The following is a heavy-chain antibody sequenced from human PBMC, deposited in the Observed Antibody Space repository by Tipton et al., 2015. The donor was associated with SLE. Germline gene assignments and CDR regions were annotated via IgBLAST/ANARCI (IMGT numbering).Heavy chain of an antibody. CDR1: GGSFSGYY. D-gene: IGHD4-17*01. J-gene: IGHJ4*02. CDR2: LNHGGSI. CDR3: AKGRQKNYADHAY. Sequence: TLPLTCVVYGGSFSGYYWSWIRQPPGKGLEWVGELNHGGSINYNPSLESRVTISIDTSKNQFSLKLSSVTAADTAVYYCAKGRQKNYADHAYWGQGTLVTVSS. V-gene: IGHV4-34*01.